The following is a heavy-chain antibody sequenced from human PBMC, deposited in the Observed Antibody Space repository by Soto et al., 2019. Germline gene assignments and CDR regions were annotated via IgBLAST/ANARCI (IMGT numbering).Heavy chain of an antibody. J-gene: IGHJ6*02. Sequence: ASVKVSCKASGYTFTSYGISWVRQAPGQGLEWMGWISAYNGNTNYAQKLQGRVTMATGTSTSTAYMELRSLRSDDTAVYYCARESSSGWLNYYYYGMDVWGQGTTVTVSS. D-gene: IGHD6-19*01. CDR1: GYTFTSYG. CDR3: ARESSSGWLNYYYYGMDV. CDR2: ISAYNGNT. V-gene: IGHV1-18*01.